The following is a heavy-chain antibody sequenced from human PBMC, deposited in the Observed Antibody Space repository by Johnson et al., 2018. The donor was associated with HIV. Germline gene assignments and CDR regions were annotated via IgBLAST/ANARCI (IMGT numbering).Heavy chain of an antibody. Sequence: QVQLVESGGGVVRPGGSLRLSCAASGFTFDDYDMSWVRQAPGKGLEWVAVISYDGSNKYYADSVKGRFTISRDNSKNTLYLQMNSLRVEDTAVYYCAKGPNGQLDDAFHIWGQGTMVTVSS. CDR1: GFTFDDYD. V-gene: IGHV3-30*18. J-gene: IGHJ3*02. D-gene: IGHD6-6*01. CDR2: ISYDGSNK. CDR3: AKGPNGQLDDAFHI.